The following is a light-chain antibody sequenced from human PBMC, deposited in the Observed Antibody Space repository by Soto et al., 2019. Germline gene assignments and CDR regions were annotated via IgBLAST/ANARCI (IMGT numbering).Light chain of an antibody. CDR3: QQLNGSPPIT. CDR2: GAY. CDR1: QDLDNY. Sequence: DIQLSQSPSLLSASIGDRVTITCRASQDLDNYLACYRQTPGEAPKLLIYGAYTLQSGVPRRFSGAGSGTEFSLTISSLQPEDFAIYYCQQLNGSPPITFGQGTRVDIK. V-gene: IGKV1-9*01. J-gene: IGKJ5*01.